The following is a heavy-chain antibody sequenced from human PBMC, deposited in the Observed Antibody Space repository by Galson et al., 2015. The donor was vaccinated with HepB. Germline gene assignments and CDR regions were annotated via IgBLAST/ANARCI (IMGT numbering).Heavy chain of an antibody. J-gene: IGHJ4*02. V-gene: IGHV3-7*01. CDR2: IKQDGSEK. CDR3: ARLDFDSSGDYRLYFDY. D-gene: IGHD3-22*01. Sequence: SLRLSCAASGFTFNNYWMSWVRQAPGKGLEWVANIKQDGSEKYYVDSVKGRFTISRDNAKNSLYLQMNSLGAEDTAIYYCARLDFDSSGDYRLYFDYWGQGTLVTVSS. CDR1: GFTFNNYW.